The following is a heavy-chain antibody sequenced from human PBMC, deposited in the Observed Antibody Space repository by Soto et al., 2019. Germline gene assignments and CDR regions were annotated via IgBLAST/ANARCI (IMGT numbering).Heavy chain of an antibody. Sequence: GGSLRLSCAASEFTFDKYYMTWVRESPGKGPEWVANIKPDGSEQYYVDSVKGRFTISRDNANNSLYLQMNSLRAEDTAVYFCARGNWNYYYGFDVWGQGTTVTVSS. J-gene: IGHJ6*02. D-gene: IGHD1-20*01. CDR2: IKPDGSEQ. V-gene: IGHV3-7*01. CDR1: EFTFDKYY. CDR3: ARGNWNYYYGFDV.